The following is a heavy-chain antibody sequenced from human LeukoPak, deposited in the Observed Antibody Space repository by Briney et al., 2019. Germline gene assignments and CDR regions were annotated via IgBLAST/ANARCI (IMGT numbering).Heavy chain of an antibody. V-gene: IGHV3-48*01. CDR2: ISSSSSTI. J-gene: IGHJ6*02. CDR1: GFTFSSYS. D-gene: IGHD3-10*01. CDR3: AREYGYYGSGSYLNPNYYYYGMDV. Sequence: GGSLRLSCAASGFTFSSYSMNWVRQAPGKGLEWVSYISSSSSTIYYADSVKGRFTISRDNSKNTLYLQMNSLRAEDTAVYYCAREYGYYGSGSYLNPNYYYYGMDVWGQGTTVTVSS.